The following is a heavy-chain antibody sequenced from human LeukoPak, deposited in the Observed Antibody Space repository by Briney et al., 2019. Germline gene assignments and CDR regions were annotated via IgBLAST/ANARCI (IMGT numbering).Heavy chain of an antibody. CDR2: MNPNSGNT. CDR3: ARAAAQDAFDI. D-gene: IGHD6-13*01. Sequence: ASVKVSCKASGYTFTSYDINWVRQATGQGLEWMGWMNPNSGNTGYAQKFQGRVTIIRNTSISTAYMELSSLRSEDTAVYYCARAAAQDAFDIWGQGTMVTVSS. CDR1: GYTFTSYD. V-gene: IGHV1-8*01. J-gene: IGHJ3*02.